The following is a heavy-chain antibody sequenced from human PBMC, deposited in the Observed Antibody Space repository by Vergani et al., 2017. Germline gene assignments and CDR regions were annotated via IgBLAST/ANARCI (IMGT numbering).Heavy chain of an antibody. CDR3: TKGSRGYTGYFFDY. Sequence: QVQLVESGGGLVKPGGSLRLSCAASGFTFSDYYMSWIRQAPGKGLERVSSVSGSSATPYYADSVKGRFIISRDNSKNTLHLQMNSLRADDTAVYYCTKGSRGYTGYFFDYWGQGTLATVSS. J-gene: IGHJ4*02. V-gene: IGHV3-11*01. CDR2: VSGSSATP. CDR1: GFTFSDYY. D-gene: IGHD5-12*01.